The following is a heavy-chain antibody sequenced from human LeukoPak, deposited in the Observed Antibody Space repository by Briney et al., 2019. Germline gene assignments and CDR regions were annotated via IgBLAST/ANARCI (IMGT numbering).Heavy chain of an antibody. Sequence: GGSLRLSCAASGFTFDDYGMSWVRQAPGKGLEWVSGINWNGGSTGYADSVKGRFTISRDNAKNSLYLQMNSLRAEDTALYYCAREERYCSSTSCYVPHYYYYYMDVWGKGTTVTVS. J-gene: IGHJ6*03. V-gene: IGHV3-20*04. CDR2: INWNGGST. D-gene: IGHD2-2*01. CDR3: AREERYCSSTSCYVPHYYYYYMDV. CDR1: GFTFDDYG.